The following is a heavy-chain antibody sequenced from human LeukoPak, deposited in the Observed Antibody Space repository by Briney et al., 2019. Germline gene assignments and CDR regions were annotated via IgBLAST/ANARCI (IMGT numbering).Heavy chain of an antibody. D-gene: IGHD3-10*01. V-gene: IGHV4-59*01. CDR3: ARDLNYYGSGSYYIHAFDI. CDR2: IYYSGST. CDR1: GGSISSYY. Sequence: SETLSLTCTVSGGSISSYYWSWIRQPPGKGLEWIGYIYYSGSTNYNPSLKSRVTISVDTSKNQFSLKLSSVTAADTAVYYCARDLNYYGSGSYYIHAFDIWGQGTMVTVSS. J-gene: IGHJ3*02.